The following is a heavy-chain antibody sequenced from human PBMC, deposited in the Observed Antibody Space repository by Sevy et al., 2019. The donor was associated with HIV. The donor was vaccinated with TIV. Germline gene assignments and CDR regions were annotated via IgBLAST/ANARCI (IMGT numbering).Heavy chain of an antibody. CDR1: GFTFSSYA. J-gene: IGHJ4*02. CDR2: ISYDGSNK. Sequence: GGSLRLSCAASGFTFSSYAMHWVRQAPGKGLEWVAVISYDGSNKYYADSVKGRFTISRDNSKNTLYLQMNSLRAEDTAVYYCARDSVGDSSGPAWEDYWGQGTLVTVSS. V-gene: IGHV3-30*04. CDR3: ARDSVGDSSGPAWEDY. D-gene: IGHD3-22*01.